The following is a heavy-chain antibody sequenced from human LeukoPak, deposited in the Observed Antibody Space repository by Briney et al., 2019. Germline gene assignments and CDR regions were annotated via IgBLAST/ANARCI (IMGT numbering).Heavy chain of an antibody. D-gene: IGHD6-13*01. V-gene: IGHV1-69*05. CDR2: IIPIFGTA. J-gene: IGHJ6*03. CDR3: ARGYSSSGPRQYYYYYYMDV. CDR1: GGTFSSYA. Sequence: SVKVSCKASGGTFSSYAISWVRQAPGQGLEWMGGIIPIFGTANYAQKLQGRVTITTDESTSTAYMELSSLRSEDTAVYYWARGYSSSGPRQYYYYYYMDVWGKGTTVTVSS.